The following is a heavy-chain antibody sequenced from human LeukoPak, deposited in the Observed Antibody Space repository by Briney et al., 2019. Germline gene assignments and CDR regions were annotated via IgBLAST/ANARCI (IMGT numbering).Heavy chain of an antibody. CDR2: IYYSGST. J-gene: IGHJ4*02. Sequence: SETLSLTCTVSGGSISSSSYYWGWIRQPPGKGLEWIGSIYYSGSTYYNPSLKSRVTISVDTSKNQFSLKLSSVTAADTAVYYCARQERELLSEDYWGQRTLVTVSS. CDR1: GGSISSSSYY. D-gene: IGHD1-26*01. CDR3: ARQERELLSEDY. V-gene: IGHV4-39*01.